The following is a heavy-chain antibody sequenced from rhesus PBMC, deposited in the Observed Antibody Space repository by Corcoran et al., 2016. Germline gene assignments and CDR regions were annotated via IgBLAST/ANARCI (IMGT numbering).Heavy chain of an antibody. D-gene: IGHD5-12*01. Sequence: EVQLVESGGGLVQPGGSRRLSGVSSGFTFSNYGMRWVRQAPGKGLEWVGLIKNKADGGTAAYAESVKGRFTISRDDSKNTLYLQMNSLKTEDTAVYYCARDGDTATPFDYWGQGVLVTVSS. CDR1: GFTFSNYG. V-gene: IGHV3S11*01. J-gene: IGHJ4*01. CDR3: ARDGDTATPFDY. CDR2: IKNKADGGTA.